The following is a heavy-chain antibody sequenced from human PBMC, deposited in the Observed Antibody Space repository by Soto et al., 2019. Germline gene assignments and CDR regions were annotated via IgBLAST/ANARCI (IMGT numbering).Heavy chain of an antibody. J-gene: IGHJ5*02. V-gene: IGHV4-34*01. CDR1: GGSFSGYY. D-gene: IGHD6-19*01. Sequence: PSETLSLTCAVYGGSFSGYYWSWIRQPPGKGLEWIGEINHSGSTNYNPSLKSRVTISVDTSKNQFSLKLSSVTAADTAVYYCARGLGVGSSAPQGSFDPWGQGTLVTVSS. CDR2: INHSGST. CDR3: ARGLGVGSSAPQGSFDP.